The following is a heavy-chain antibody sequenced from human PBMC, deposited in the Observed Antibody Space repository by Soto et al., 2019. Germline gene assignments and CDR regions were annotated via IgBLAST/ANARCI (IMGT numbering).Heavy chain of an antibody. Sequence: ASETLSLTCSVSGGSISSVGHYWTWIRQQPGKGLEWIGYIYYSGSTDYNPSLKSRVTISVDRSKNQFSLNLSSVTAADTAIYYCARESGGYDSSTRYGLDVWGQGTTVTVSS. J-gene: IGHJ6*02. D-gene: IGHD6-25*01. V-gene: IGHV4-31*03. CDR2: IYYSGST. CDR1: GGSISSVGHY. CDR3: ARESGGYDSSTRYGLDV.